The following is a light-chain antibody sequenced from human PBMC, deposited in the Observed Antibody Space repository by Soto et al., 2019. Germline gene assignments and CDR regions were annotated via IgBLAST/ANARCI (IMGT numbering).Light chain of an antibody. CDR2: EIN. CDR1: SSDVGAFNY. Sequence: QSVLTQPPSASGSPGQSVTITCTGTSSDVGAFNYVSWYQQHPGKAPKLIIFEINKRPSGVPDRFSGSKSGNTASLTVYGLQAEDEAEYYCSSYAGSNIYVFGGGTQLTVL. J-gene: IGLJ7*01. CDR3: SSYAGSNIYV. V-gene: IGLV2-8*01.